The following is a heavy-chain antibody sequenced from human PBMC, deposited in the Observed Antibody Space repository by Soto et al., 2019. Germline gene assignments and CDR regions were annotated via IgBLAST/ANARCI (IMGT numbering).Heavy chain of an antibody. Sequence: SETLSLTCAVYGGSFSGYYWSWIRQPPGKGLEWIGEINHSGSTNYNPSLKSRVTISVDTSKNQFSLKLSSVTAADTAVYYCARGPHWNYGIYYYYYMDVWGKGTTVTVSS. CDR1: GGSFSGYY. CDR3: ARGPHWNYGIYYYYYMDV. D-gene: IGHD1-7*01. J-gene: IGHJ6*03. CDR2: INHSGST. V-gene: IGHV4-34*01.